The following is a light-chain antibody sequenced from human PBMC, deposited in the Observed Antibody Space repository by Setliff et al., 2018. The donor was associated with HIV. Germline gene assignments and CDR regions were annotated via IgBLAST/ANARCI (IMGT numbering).Light chain of an antibody. V-gene: IGLV2-14*01. CDR1: SSDVGNYNY. CDR2: DVT. Sequence: QSVLTQPASVSGSPGQSITISCTGTSSDVGNYNYVSWYQQHPGKAPKLMIYDVTKRPSGVSNRFSGSKSGNSASLTFSGLQAEDEADYYCSSYTGSSTYGFGTGTKV. CDR3: SSYTGSSTYG. J-gene: IGLJ1*01.